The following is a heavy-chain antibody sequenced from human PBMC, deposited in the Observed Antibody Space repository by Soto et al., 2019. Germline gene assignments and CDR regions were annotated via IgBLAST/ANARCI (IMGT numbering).Heavy chain of an antibody. D-gene: IGHD3-22*01. CDR3: ATGMRITMIVVGADWYFDL. V-gene: IGHV1-24*01. Sequence: ASVKVSCKVSGYTLTELSMHWVRQAPGKGLEWMGGFDPEDGETIYAQKFQGRVTMTEDTSTDTAYMELSSLRSEDTAVYYCATGMRITMIVVGADWYFDLWGRGTLVTVSS. CDR2: FDPEDGET. CDR1: GYTLTELS. J-gene: IGHJ2*01.